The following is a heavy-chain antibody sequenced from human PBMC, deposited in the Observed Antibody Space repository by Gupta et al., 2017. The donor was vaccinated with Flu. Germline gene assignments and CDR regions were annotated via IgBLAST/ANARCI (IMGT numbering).Heavy chain of an antibody. Sequence: GKGLEWVSYISSSGSTIYYADSVKGRFTISRDNAKNSLYLQMNSLRAEDTAVYYCAREVVGKETPIAAATQGSLYYGMDVWGQGTTVTVSS. J-gene: IGHJ6*02. D-gene: IGHD6-13*01. CDR2: ISSSGSTI. V-gene: IGHV3-11*01. CDR3: AREVVGKETPIAAATQGSLYYGMDV.